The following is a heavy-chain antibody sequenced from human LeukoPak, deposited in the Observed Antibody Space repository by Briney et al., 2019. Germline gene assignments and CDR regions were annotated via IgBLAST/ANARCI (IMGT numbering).Heavy chain of an antibody. CDR2: IYYSGST. V-gene: IGHV4-59*01. CDR3: ARTPNVYYYYMDV. CDR1: GGSISSYY. D-gene: IGHD2-15*01. J-gene: IGHJ6*03. Sequence: PSETLSPTCTVSGGSISSYYWSWIRQPPGKGLEWIGYIYYSGSTNYNPSLKSRVTISVDTSKTQSSLKLSSVTAADTAVYYCARTPNVYYYYMDVWGKGTTVTVSS.